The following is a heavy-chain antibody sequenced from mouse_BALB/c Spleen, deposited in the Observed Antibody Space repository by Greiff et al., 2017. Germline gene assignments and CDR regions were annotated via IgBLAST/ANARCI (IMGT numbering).Heavy chain of an antibody. CDR3: TRGDYDYDGGSFFDY. CDR2: INPSNGGT. J-gene: IGHJ2*01. V-gene: IGHV1S81*02. CDR1: GYTFTSYY. D-gene: IGHD2-4*01. Sequence: QVQLQQSGAELVKPGASVKLSCKASGYTFTSYYMYWVKQRPGQGLEWIGEINPSNGGTNFNEKFKSKATLTVDKSSSTAYMQLSSLTSEDSAVYYCTRGDYDYDGGSFFDYWGQGTTLTVSS.